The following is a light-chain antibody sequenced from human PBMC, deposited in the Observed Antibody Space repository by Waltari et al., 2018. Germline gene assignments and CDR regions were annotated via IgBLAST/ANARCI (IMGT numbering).Light chain of an antibody. CDR1: QTINTY. J-gene: IGKJ2*01. Sequence: DIQMTQSPSSLSAFVGDTVSFTCRASQTINTYLTWYQQKPGQAPKVFIYAASSLRSAVPSRFSDCGSGTVFTLTISSLQPEDFATYYCQQSYRTPRTFGQGTKREIK. V-gene: IGKV1-39*01. CDR2: AAS. CDR3: QQSYRTPRT.